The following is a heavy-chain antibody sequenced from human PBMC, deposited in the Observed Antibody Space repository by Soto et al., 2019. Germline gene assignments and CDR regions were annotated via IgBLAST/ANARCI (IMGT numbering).Heavy chain of an antibody. D-gene: IGHD3-16*01. V-gene: IGHV3-23*01. Sequence: EVQLLESGGDLVQPGGSLRLSCAASGFTFSSYVMNWVRQAPGKGLEWVSSVFSGGDTYYADSVRGRSTISRDNSKNTLYLQMHSLRVEDTAIYYCAKGGPNDYWGQGTLVTVSS. CDR3: AKGGPNDY. J-gene: IGHJ4*02. CDR2: SVFSGGDT. CDR1: GFTFSSYV.